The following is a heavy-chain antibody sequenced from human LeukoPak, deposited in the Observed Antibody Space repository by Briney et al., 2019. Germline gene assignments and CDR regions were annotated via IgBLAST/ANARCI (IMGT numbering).Heavy chain of an antibody. CDR3: TTQYYHNTSGYYLTDD. CDR1: GFTFSNAW. CDR2: IKSKTDGGTT. Sequence: GGSLRLSCAASGFTFSNAWMSWVRQAPGKGLEWVGRIKSKTDGGTTDYAAPVKGRFTISREDSKNTLYLQMNSLRTEDTAVYYCTTQYYHNTSGYYLTDDWGQGTLVTVSS. D-gene: IGHD3-22*01. J-gene: IGHJ4*02. V-gene: IGHV3-15*01.